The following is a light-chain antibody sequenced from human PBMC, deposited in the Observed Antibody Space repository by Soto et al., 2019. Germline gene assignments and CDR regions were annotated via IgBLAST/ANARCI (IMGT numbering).Light chain of an antibody. CDR1: SSDVGSYNL. J-gene: IGLJ2*01. Sequence: QPVLTQPASVSGSPGQSITISCTGTSSDVGSYNLVSWYQQHPGKAPKLMIYEGSKRPSGVSNRFSGSKSGNTASLTISGLQAEDEADYYCCSYAGSVVFDGGTQLTVL. CDR2: EGS. V-gene: IGLV2-23*01. CDR3: CSYAGSVV.